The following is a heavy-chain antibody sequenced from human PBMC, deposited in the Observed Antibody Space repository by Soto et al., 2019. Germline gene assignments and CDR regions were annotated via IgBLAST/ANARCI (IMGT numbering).Heavy chain of an antibody. J-gene: IGHJ4*02. CDR3: AKRGYNVFTAYREYFDS. D-gene: IGHD3-16*01. CDR2: ITHSGQT. V-gene: IGHV3-23*01. Sequence: EIQLLESGGDLVQPGGSLRLPCAASGFTFSSFGMSWVRQAPGRGLVWVSSITHSGQTFYADSVKGRCTISRDNSNHTLHLQMDSLRAGDTALYYCAKRGYNVFTAYREYFDSWGRGTRVTVSP. CDR1: GFTFSSFG.